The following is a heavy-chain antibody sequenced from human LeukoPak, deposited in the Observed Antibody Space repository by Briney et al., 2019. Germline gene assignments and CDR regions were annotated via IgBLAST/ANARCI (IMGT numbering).Heavy chain of an antibody. D-gene: IGHD6-19*01. CDR3: GKSSQAVVGGFDY. CDR1: GFTFSSYA. CDR2: ISGSGGST. J-gene: IGHJ4*02. Sequence: HPGGSLRLSCAASGFTFSSYAMSWVRQAPGKGLEWVSAISGSGGSTYYADSVKGRFTISRDNSKNTLYLQMNSLRAEDTAVYYCGKSSQAVVGGFDYWGQGTLVTVSS. V-gene: IGHV3-23*01.